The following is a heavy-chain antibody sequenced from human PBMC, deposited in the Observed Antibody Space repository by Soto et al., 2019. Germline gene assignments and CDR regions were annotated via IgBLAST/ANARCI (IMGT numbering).Heavy chain of an antibody. CDR3: ARDLKGGYYYGSGSSQGLDY. Sequence: QVQLQESGPGLVKPSETLSLTCTVSGGSVSSGSYFWSWIRQPPGKGLEWIGDIDYSGSTNYNPSLKSRGTISVDTSNNQFSLKLTSVTAADTAVYYCARDLKGGYYYGSGSSQGLDYWGQGTLVTVSS. CDR1: GGSVSSGSYF. D-gene: IGHD3-10*01. CDR2: IDYSGST. V-gene: IGHV4-61*01. J-gene: IGHJ4*02.